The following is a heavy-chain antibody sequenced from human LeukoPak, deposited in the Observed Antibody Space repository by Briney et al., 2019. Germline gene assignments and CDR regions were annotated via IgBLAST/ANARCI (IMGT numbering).Heavy chain of an antibody. V-gene: IGHV1-69*13. CDR2: IIPIFGTA. Sequence: GASVTVSCKSSGGTFSSYAISWVRQAPGQGREWMGGIIPIFGTANYAQKFQGRVSITADESTSTAYMELSSLRSEDKAVYYCARDRMVRGVILYGMDVWGKGTTVTVSS. CDR3: ARDRMVRGVILYGMDV. CDR1: GGTFSSYA. D-gene: IGHD3-10*01. J-gene: IGHJ6*04.